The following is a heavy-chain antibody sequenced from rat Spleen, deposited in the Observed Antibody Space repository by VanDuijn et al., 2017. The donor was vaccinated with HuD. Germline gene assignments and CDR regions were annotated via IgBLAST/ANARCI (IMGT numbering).Heavy chain of an antibody. D-gene: IGHD1-9*01. J-gene: IGHJ2*01. CDR1: GFTFNYYW. CDR2: ITNASGRT. CDR3: SRGTYYRH. Sequence: EVELVESGGGLVQPGTSLKLSCVTSGFTFNYYWMTWIRQVPGKGLEWVASITNASGRTYYPDSVKGRFTISRDIAKSTLYLQMNSLRSEDTATYYCSRGTYYRHWGQGVMVTVSS. V-gene: IGHV5-31*01.